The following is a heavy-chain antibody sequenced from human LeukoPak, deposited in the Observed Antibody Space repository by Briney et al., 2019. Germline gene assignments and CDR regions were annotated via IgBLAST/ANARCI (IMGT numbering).Heavy chain of an antibody. V-gene: IGHV3-33*01. CDR3: ARDDALGDNALDI. CDR1: GFTFSSYG. J-gene: IGHJ3*02. CDR2: ILNDGSQE. Sequence: PGRSLRLSCAASGFTFSSYGMHWVRQAPGKGLEWGAVILNDGSQEKYADSVKGRFTISRDNSKNTLFLQMNSLRAEDTAVYYCARDDALGDNALDIWGQGTMVTVSS. D-gene: IGHD3-16*01.